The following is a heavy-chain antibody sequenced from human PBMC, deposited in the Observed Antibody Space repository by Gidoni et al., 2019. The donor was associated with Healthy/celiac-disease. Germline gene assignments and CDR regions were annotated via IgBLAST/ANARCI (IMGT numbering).Heavy chain of an antibody. J-gene: IGHJ6*02. D-gene: IGHD2-15*01. V-gene: IGHV7-4-1*01. CDR1: GYTFTSYA. CDR3: ASPSSGGSLRDYYYGMDV. CDR2: INTNTGNL. Sequence: QVQLVQSGSELKKPGASVKVSCKASGYTFTSYAMNRVRQAPGKWLELMGWINTNTGNLTYAQGFTGRFVFSLDTSVSTSYLQICSLKAEDTSVYYCASPSSGGSLRDYYYGMDVWGQGTTVTVSS.